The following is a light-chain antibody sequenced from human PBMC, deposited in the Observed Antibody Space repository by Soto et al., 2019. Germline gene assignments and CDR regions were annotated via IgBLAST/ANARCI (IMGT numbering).Light chain of an antibody. CDR2: DAS. V-gene: IGKV1-33*01. CDR3: QQYDNPYT. J-gene: IGKJ2*01. Sequence: DIQMTQSPSSLSASVGDRATITCQASQDISNYLNWYQQKPGKAPKLLIYDASNLETGVPSRFSGSGSGTDFTFTISSLQPEDIATYYCQQYDNPYTFGQGTKLEIK. CDR1: QDISNY.